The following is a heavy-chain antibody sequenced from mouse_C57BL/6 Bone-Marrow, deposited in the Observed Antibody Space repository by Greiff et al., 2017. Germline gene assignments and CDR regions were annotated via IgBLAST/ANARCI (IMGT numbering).Heavy chain of an antibody. Sequence: EVQLVESGGGLVKPGGSLKLSCAASGFTFSSYAMSWVRQTPEKRLEWVATISDGGSYTYYPDNVKGRFTISRDNAKNNLYLHMSHLKSEDTAMYYCARDDESFLYYAMYYWGQGTSVTVSS. V-gene: IGHV5-4*01. D-gene: IGHD1-3*01. CDR2: ISDGGSYT. J-gene: IGHJ4*01. CDR3: ARDDESFLYYAMYY. CDR1: GFTFSSYA.